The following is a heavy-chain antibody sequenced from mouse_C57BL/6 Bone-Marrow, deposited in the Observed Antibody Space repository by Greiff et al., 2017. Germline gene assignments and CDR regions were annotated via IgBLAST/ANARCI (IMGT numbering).Heavy chain of an antibody. CDR1: GYAFTNYL. CDR3: ARSVSYDYGDY. V-gene: IGHV1-54*01. D-gene: IGHD2-4*01. J-gene: IGHJ2*01. CDR2: INPGSGGT. Sequence: QVQLQQSGAELVRPGTSVKVSCKASGYAFTNYLIEWVKQRPGQGLEWIGVINPGSGGTNYNEKFKGKATLTADKSSSTAYMQLSSLTSEDSAVYFCARSVSYDYGDYWGQGTTLTVSS.